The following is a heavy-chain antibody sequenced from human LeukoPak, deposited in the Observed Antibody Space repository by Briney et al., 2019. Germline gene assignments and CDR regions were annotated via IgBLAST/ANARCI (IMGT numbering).Heavy chain of an antibody. CDR1: GFTFDDYA. V-gene: IGHV3-9*01. CDR3: AKDIDPLDYSSSCDY. Sequence: PAGGSLRLSCAASGFTFDDYAMHWVRQAPGKGLEWVSGISWNSGSIGYADSVKGRFTISRDNAKNSLYLQMNSLRAEDTALYYCAKDIDPLDYSSSCDYWGQGTLVTVSS. J-gene: IGHJ4*02. D-gene: IGHD6-13*01. CDR2: ISWNSGSI.